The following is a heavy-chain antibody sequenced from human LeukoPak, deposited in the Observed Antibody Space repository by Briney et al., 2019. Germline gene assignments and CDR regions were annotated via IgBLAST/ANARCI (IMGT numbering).Heavy chain of an antibody. V-gene: IGHV1-18*01. J-gene: IGHJ6*03. Sequence: ASVKVSCKASGYTFTSYGISWVRQAPGQGLEWMGWISAYNGNTNYAQKLQGRVTMTTDTSTSTAYMELRSLRSDDTAVYYCARATVTYSSSLVGYYYYYYMDVWGKGTTVTVSS. CDR2: ISAYNGNT. CDR1: GYTFTSYG. D-gene: IGHD6-6*01. CDR3: ARATVTYSSSLVGYYYYYYMDV.